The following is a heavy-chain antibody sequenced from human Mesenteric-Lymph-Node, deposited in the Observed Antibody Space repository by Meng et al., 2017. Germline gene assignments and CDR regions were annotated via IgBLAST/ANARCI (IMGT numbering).Heavy chain of an antibody. Sequence: VQFGQSGAEVKKPGASGRVSCKASGYAFTGYYMHWVRQAPGQGLEWMGRINPNSGGTNYAQKFQGRVTMTRDTSISTAYMELSRLRSDDTAVYYCASLGYCSGGSCYLPPFDYWGQGTLVTVSS. J-gene: IGHJ4*02. CDR1: GYAFTGYY. CDR3: ASLGYCSGGSCYLPPFDY. D-gene: IGHD2-15*01. CDR2: INPNSGGT. V-gene: IGHV1-2*06.